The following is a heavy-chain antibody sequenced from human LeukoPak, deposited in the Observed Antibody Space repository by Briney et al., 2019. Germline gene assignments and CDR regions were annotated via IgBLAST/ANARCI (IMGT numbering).Heavy chain of an antibody. V-gene: IGHV3-33*01. J-gene: IGHJ4*02. CDR1: GFTFSNHG. CDR2: IWYDGSNK. CDR3: ARDRLEAVTDDDYFDY. D-gene: IGHD2-21*02. Sequence: QPGRSLRLSCAASGFTFSNHGMHWVRQAPGKGPEWVALIWYDGSNKYYGESVRGRFTISRDNSKNTVYLQMNSLRAEDTGVYYCARDRLEAVTDDDYFDYWGQGTLVTVSS.